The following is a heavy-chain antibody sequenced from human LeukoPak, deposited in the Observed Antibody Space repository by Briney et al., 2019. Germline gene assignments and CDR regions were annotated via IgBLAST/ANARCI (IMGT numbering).Heavy chain of an antibody. J-gene: IGHJ3*02. D-gene: IGHD3-22*01. CDR3: ARPMDYFDSSGYEGLDI. CDR2: IYPGDSDT. V-gene: IGHV5-51*01. Sequence: PGESLKISCKVSGYSFTSYWIGWVRQMPGKGLEWMGIIYPGDSDTRYSPSFQGQVTISADKSISTAYLQWSSLRASDTAMYYCARPMDYFDSSGYEGLDIWGQGTMVTVSS. CDR1: GYSFTSYW.